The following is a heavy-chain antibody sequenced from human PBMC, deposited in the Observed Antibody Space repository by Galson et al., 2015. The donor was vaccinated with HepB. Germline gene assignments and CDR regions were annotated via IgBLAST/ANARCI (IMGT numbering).Heavy chain of an antibody. CDR2: VYTSGST. V-gene: IGHV4-4*07. Sequence: ETLSLTCTVSGGSISSYYWSWIRQPAGKGLEWIGRVYTSGSTNYNPSLKSRITMSVDTSKNQFSLKLSSVTAADTAVYYCARENPSWIQIDYWGQGTLVTVSS. D-gene: IGHD5-18*01. J-gene: IGHJ4*02. CDR3: ARENPSWIQIDY. CDR1: GGSISSYY.